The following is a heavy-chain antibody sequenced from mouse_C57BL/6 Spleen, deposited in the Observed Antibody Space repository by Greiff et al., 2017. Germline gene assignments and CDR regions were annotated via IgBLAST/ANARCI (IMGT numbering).Heavy chain of an antibody. V-gene: IGHV1-15*01. J-gene: IGHJ4*01. CDR1: GYTFTDYE. CDR3: TKFYAMDY. CDR2: IDPETGGT. Sequence: QVQLQQSGAELVRPGASVTLSCKASGYTFTDYEMHWVKQTPVHGLDWIGAIDPETGGTAYNQKFKGKAILTADKSSSTAYMELRSLTSEDSAVYYCTKFYAMDYWGQGTSVTVSS.